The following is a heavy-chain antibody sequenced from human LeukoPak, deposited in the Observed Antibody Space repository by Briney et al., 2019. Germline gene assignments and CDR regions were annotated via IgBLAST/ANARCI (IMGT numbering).Heavy chain of an antibody. Sequence: PGGSLRLSCAASGFPFDDFTMHWVRHLPGRGPQWVSLISWDGPYQYYEDSVKGRFTISRHNSRNTLFLDMKSLTTDDSGLYYCARDDQTYCSSSTCYGGAFESWGQGTLVIVSS. D-gene: IGHD2-2*01. V-gene: IGHV3-43*01. CDR1: GFPFDDFT. J-gene: IGHJ4*02. CDR3: ARDDQTYCSSSTCYGGAFES. CDR2: ISWDGPYQ.